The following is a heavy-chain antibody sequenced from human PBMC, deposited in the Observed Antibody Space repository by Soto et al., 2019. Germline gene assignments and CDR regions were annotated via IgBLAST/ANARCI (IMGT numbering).Heavy chain of an antibody. V-gene: IGHV4-59*08. Sequence: SETLSLTCTVSGGSISNQYWSWIRQPPGKGLEWIGYIYSTGSTNNNPSHESRVTISVDTSKNQFSLNMTAVTAADTAVYYCVTHIRVVAAGVFDYWGQGSLVNVSS. CDR2: IYSTGST. CDR3: VTHIRVVAAGVFDY. J-gene: IGHJ4*02. CDR1: GGSISNQY. D-gene: IGHD6-13*01.